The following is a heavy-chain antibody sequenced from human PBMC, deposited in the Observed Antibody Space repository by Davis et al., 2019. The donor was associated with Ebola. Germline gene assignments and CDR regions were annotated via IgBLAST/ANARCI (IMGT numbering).Heavy chain of an antibody. CDR3: ARGSYYFDY. D-gene: IGHD1-26*01. CDR2: IYPGDSET. Sequence: GESLKISCKTSGYIFTSKWIAWVRQMPGKGLEWMGIIYPGDSETRYSPSFQGHVTISADKSISTAYLQWSSLKASDTAMYYCARGSYYFDYWGQGTLVPVSS. J-gene: IGHJ4*02. V-gene: IGHV5-51*01. CDR1: GYIFTSKW.